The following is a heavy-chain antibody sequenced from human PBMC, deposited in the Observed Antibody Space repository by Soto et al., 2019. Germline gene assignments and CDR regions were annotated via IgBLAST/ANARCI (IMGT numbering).Heavy chain of an antibody. CDR1: GFTCSSYG. D-gene: IGHD3-22*01. Sequence: QVQLVESGGGVVQPGRSLRLSCAASGFTCSSYGMHWVRQAPGKGLEWVAVIWYDGSNKYYADSVKGRFTISRDNSKNTLYLQMNSLRAEDTAVYYCARDYYDSSGYPDYYFDYWGQGTLVTVSS. J-gene: IGHJ4*02. V-gene: IGHV3-33*01. CDR2: IWYDGSNK. CDR3: ARDYYDSSGYPDYYFDY.